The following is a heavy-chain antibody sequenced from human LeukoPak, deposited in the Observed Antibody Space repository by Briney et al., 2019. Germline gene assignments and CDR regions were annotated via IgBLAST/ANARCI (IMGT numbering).Heavy chain of an antibody. CDR3: ARDGEVAYGMDV. Sequence: GESLKISCKGSGYSFTSYWISWVRQMPGKGLEWMGRIDPSDSYTNYSPSFQGHVTISADKSISTAYLQWSSLKAPDTAMYYCARDGEVAYGMDVWGQGTTVTVSS. J-gene: IGHJ6*02. CDR2: IDPSDSYT. D-gene: IGHD2-15*01. CDR1: GYSFTSYW. V-gene: IGHV5-10-1*01.